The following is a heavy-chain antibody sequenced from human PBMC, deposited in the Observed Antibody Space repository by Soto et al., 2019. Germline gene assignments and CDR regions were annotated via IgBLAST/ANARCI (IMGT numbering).Heavy chain of an antibody. CDR1: GGSISSGDYY. CDR2: IYYSGST. D-gene: IGHD5-12*01. J-gene: IGHJ4*02. V-gene: IGHV4-31*11. Sequence: SETLSLTCAVSGGSISSGDYYWSWIRQHPGKGLEWIEYIYYSGSTYYNPSLKSRVTISVDTSKNQFSLKLSSVTAADTAVYYCARIDSGYDSSLGFDYWGQGXLVTVSS. CDR3: ARIDSGYDSSLGFDY.